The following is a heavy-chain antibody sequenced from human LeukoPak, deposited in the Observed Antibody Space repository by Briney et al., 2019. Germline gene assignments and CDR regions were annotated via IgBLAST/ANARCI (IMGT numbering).Heavy chain of an antibody. V-gene: IGHV4-34*01. CDR1: GGSFSGYY. J-gene: IGHJ4*02. CDR3: ARGVRGAPYFDY. D-gene: IGHD3-10*01. Sequence: SETLSLTCAVYGGSFSGYYWSWIRQPPGKGLEWIGEINHSGSTNYNPSLKSRVTISVDTSKSQFSLKLSSVTAADTAVYYCARGVRGAPYFDYWGQGTLVTVSS. CDR2: INHSGST.